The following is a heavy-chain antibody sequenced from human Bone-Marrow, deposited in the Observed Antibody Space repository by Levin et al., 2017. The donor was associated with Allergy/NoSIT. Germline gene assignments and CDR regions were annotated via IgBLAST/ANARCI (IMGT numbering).Heavy chain of an antibody. CDR1: GFTFSDYY. Sequence: PGGSLRLSCAASGFTFSDYYMSWIRQAPGKGLEWVSYISSSGSTIYYADSVKGRFTISRDNAKNSLYLQMNSLRAEDTAVYYCARVAKWLPQVYYYYGMDVWGQGTTVTVSS. CDR2: ISSSGSTI. J-gene: IGHJ6*02. CDR3: ARVAKWLPQVYYYYGMDV. D-gene: IGHD6-19*01. V-gene: IGHV3-11*01.